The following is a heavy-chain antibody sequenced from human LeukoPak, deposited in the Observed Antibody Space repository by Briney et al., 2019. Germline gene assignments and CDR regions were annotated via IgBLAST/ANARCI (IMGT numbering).Heavy chain of an antibody. CDR2: IHHSGST. Sequence: SETLSLTCTVSGGSISSRSYYWSWIRQPAGKGLEWIGEIHHSGSTNYKPSLKSRVTMSVDTSKNQFSLKLSSVTAADTAVYYCARHRATGITMVRGVPSPLDYWGQGTLVTVSS. V-gene: IGHV4-61*10. CDR3: ARHRATGITMVRGVPSPLDY. D-gene: IGHD3-10*01. J-gene: IGHJ4*02. CDR1: GGSISSRSYY.